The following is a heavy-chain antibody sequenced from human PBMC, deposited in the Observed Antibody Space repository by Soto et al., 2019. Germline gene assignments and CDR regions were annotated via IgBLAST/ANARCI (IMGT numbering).Heavy chain of an antibody. J-gene: IGHJ4*02. CDR2: ISYDGSNK. V-gene: IGHV3-30*18. CDR3: AKDASYYYDNSGYYGPSDY. Sequence: GSLRLSCAASGFTFSSYGIHWVRQAPGKGLEWVALISYDGSNKYYADSVKGRFTISRDNSKNTLYLQMNSLRAEDTAMYYCAKDASYYYDNSGYYGPSDYRGQGTLVIGSS. D-gene: IGHD3-22*01. CDR1: GFTFSSYG.